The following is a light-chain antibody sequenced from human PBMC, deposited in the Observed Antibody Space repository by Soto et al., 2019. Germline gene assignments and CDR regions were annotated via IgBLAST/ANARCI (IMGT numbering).Light chain of an antibody. Sequence: DIVMTQSPATLSVAPGERVTFSCRASQGVSRKLAWYQHKPGQAPRLLISGASTGATGIPARFSGSGSGTEFTLTISSLQSEDCATYYCQQSYSTLPITFGQGTRLEIK. CDR3: QQSYSTLPIT. V-gene: IGKV3-15*01. J-gene: IGKJ5*01. CDR2: GAS. CDR1: QGVSRK.